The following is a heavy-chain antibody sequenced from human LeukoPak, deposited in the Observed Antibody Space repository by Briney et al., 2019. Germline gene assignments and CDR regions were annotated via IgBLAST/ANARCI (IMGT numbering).Heavy chain of an antibody. CDR2: IYYTGST. V-gene: IGHV4-34*11. CDR3: ARNLIPEQLVLNF. J-gene: IGHJ4*02. Sequence: PSETLSLTCAVYGGFFSDYYWSWIRQPPGKGLEWIGYIYYTGSTNYNPSLKSRVTMSVDTSKNQFSLNLRSVTPEDTAVYYCARNLIPEQLVLNFWGQGTLVTVSS. CDR1: GGFFSDYY. D-gene: IGHD6-13*01.